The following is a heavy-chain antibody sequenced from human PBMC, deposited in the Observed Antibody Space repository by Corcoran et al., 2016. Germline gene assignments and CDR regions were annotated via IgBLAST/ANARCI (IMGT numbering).Heavy chain of an antibody. CDR2: ISSSSSSI. CDR1: GFTFSSYS. CDR3: ARDRIQLWADY. V-gene: IGHV3-48*04. J-gene: IGHJ4*02. D-gene: IGHD5-18*01. Sequence: EVQLVESGGGLVQPGGSLRLSCAASGFTFSSYSMNWVRQAPGKGLEWVSYISSSSSSIYYADSVKGRFTISRDNAKNSLYLQINRLRAEDTAVYYCARDRIQLWADYWGQGTLVTVSS.